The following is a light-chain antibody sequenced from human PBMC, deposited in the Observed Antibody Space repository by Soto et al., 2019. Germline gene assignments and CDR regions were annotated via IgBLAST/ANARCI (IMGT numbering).Light chain of an antibody. V-gene: IGLV3-25*03. Sequence: SYELTQPPSVSASPGQTARITCSGDALPKQFAYWYQQKPGQAPVLLIYKDSERPSGIPERFSGSRSGTTVTLTISGVQAEDEADYYCQSADSSGTYVFGTGTKVTVL. CDR3: QSADSSGTYV. CDR2: KDS. CDR1: ALPKQF. J-gene: IGLJ1*01.